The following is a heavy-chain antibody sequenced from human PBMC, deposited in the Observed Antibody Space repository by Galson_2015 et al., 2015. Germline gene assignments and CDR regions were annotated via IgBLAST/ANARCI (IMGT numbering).Heavy chain of an antibody. J-gene: IGHJ4*02. Sequence: SLRLSCAASGFTFSSYAMSWVRQAPGKGLEWVSAISGSGGSTYYADSVKGRFTISRDNSKNTLYLQMNSLRAGDTAVYYCAKNRGQKIAAAGDWGQGTLVTVSS. V-gene: IGHV3-23*01. CDR2: ISGSGGST. CDR3: AKNRGQKIAAAGD. CDR1: GFTFSSYA. D-gene: IGHD6-13*01.